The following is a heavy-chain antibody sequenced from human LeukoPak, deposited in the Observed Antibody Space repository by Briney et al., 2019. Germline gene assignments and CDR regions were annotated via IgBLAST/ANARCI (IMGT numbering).Heavy chain of an antibody. D-gene: IGHD2-2*02. CDR3: ARHKYCSSTSCFTDI. Sequence: SETLSLTCAVSGYSISSGYYWGWIRQPPGKGLWGIGSIYHSGSTYYNPSLKSRVTISVDTSKNQFSLKLNSVTAADTAVYYCARHKYCSSTSCFTDIWGQGTMVTVSS. J-gene: IGHJ3*02. CDR1: GYSISSGYY. CDR2: IYHSGST. V-gene: IGHV4-38-2*01.